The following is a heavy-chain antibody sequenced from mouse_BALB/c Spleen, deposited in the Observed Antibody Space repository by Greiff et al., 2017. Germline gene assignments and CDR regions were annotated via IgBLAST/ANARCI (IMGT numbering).Heavy chain of an antibody. CDR2: INPSNGGT. J-gene: IGHJ4*01. CDR1: GYTFTSYY. CDR3: TRRDWDYAMDY. Sequence: QVQLQQPGAELVKPGASVKLSCKASGYTFTSYYMYWVKQRPGQGLEWIGGINPSNGGTNFNEKFKSKATLTVDKSSSTAYMQLSSLTSEDSAVYYCTRRDWDYAMDYWGQGTSVTVSS. V-gene: IGHV1S81*02. D-gene: IGHD4-1*01.